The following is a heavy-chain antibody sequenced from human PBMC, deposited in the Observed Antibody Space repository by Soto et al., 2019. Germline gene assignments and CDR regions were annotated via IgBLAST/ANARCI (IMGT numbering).Heavy chain of an antibody. CDR1: GFTFSSYG. V-gene: IGHV3-33*01. Sequence: QVQLVESGGGVVQPGRSLRLSCAASGFTFSSYGMHWVRQAPGKGLEWVAVIWYDGSNKYYADSVKGRFTISRDNSKNTLYLQMNSLSPDDTAVYYCARDDSDYRDYGGYYYGMDVWGQGTTVTVSS. CDR2: IWYDGSNK. CDR3: ARDDSDYRDYGGYYYGMDV. J-gene: IGHJ6*02. D-gene: IGHD4-17*01.